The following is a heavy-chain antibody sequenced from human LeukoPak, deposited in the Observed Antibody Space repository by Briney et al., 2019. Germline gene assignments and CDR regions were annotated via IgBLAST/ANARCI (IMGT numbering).Heavy chain of an antibody. D-gene: IGHD3-22*01. V-gene: IGHV4-61*01. Sequence: SETLSLTCTVSGYSISSGYYWGWIRQPPGKGLEWIGYIYYSGSTNYNPSLKSRVTISVDTSKNQFSLKLSSVTAADTAVYYCARSSQNFYWGDSSGYYFDYWGQGTLVTVSS. J-gene: IGHJ4*02. CDR3: ARSSQNFYWGDSSGYYFDY. CDR1: GYSISSGYY. CDR2: IYYSGST.